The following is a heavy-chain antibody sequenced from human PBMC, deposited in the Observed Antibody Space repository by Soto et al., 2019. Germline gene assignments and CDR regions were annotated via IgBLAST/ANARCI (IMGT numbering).Heavy chain of an antibody. D-gene: IGHD3-10*01. J-gene: IGHJ6*02. Sequence: XGSLRLSCASSVFTFSGYYMSCIRHAPGKGLEWVSYISSSSSYTNYADSVKGRFTISRDNAKNSLYLQMNSLRAEDTAVYYCARTLSGSYGMDVWGQGTTVTVSS. CDR3: ARTLSGSYGMDV. CDR1: VFTFSGYY. V-gene: IGHV3-11*06. CDR2: ISSSSSYT.